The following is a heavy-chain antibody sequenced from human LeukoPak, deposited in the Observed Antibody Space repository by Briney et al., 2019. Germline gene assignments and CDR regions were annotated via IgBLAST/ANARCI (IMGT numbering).Heavy chain of an antibody. J-gene: IGHJ4*02. Sequence: SETLSLTCTVSGGSIGSHYWSWIRQPPGKGLEWIGYIYYSGSTNYNPSLKSRVIISVDTSKNQFSLKLSSVTAADTAVYYCARASTWYYFDYWGQGTLVTVSS. CDR1: GGSIGSHY. V-gene: IGHV4-59*08. CDR2: IYYSGST. D-gene: IGHD6-13*01. CDR3: ARASTWYYFDY.